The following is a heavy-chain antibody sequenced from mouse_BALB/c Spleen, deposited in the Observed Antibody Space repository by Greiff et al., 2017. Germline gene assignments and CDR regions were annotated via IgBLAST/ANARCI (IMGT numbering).Heavy chain of an antibody. V-gene: IGHV5-12-2*01. J-gene: IGHJ2*01. CDR1: GFTFSSYT. CDR2: ISNGGGST. Sequence: EVHLVESGGGLVQPGGSLKLSCAASGFTFSSYTMSWVRQTPEKRLEWVAYISNGGGSTYYPDTVKGRFTISRDNAKNTLYLQMSSLKSEDTAMYYCARQAATFLDYWGQGTTLTVSS. CDR3: ARQAATFLDY. D-gene: IGHD1-2*01.